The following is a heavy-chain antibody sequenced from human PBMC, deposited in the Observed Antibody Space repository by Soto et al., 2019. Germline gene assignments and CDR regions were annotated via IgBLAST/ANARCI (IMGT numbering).Heavy chain of an antibody. CDR3: ARDTIFGVVINSVHYYYMDV. Sequence: PRGSLRLSCAASGFTFSDYYISWIRQAPGKGLEWVSYISSSSYTNYADSVKGRFTISRDNAKNSLYLQMNSLRVEDTAVYYCARDTIFGVVINSVHYYYMDVWGKGTTVTGSS. J-gene: IGHJ6*03. CDR1: GFTFSDYY. V-gene: IGHV3-11*06. D-gene: IGHD3-3*01. CDR2: ISSSSYT.